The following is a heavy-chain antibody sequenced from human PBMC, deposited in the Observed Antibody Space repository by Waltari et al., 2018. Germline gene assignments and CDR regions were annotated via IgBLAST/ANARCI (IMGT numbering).Heavy chain of an antibody. V-gene: IGHV3-7*01. Sequence: EVQLVESGGGLVQVGGSLRPSCVAPGFSFSTKWMRWVRQAPGKGLEWLANINQDGSEKYSVDSVKGRFTISRDNAKNSLFLQMNSLRAEDTAVYYCAKYDFWTGYSFDCWGQGTLVTVSS. CDR2: INQDGSEK. CDR1: GFSFSTKW. D-gene: IGHD3-3*01. J-gene: IGHJ4*02. CDR3: AKYDFWTGYSFDC.